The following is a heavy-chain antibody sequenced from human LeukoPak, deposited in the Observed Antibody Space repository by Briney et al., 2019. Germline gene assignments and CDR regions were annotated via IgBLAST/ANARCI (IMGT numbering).Heavy chain of an antibody. CDR1: GFTFGSYS. J-gene: IGHJ4*02. CDR3: AKYGPSGTYLGDY. Sequence: GGSLRLSCAASGFTFGSYSMGWVRQAPGKGLEWVSAISDSGGTTYYPDSVKGRFTISRDNSRSTLYLQMSGLRADDTAVYYCAKYGPSGTYLGDYWGPGTLVTVSS. V-gene: IGHV3-23*01. D-gene: IGHD1-26*01. CDR2: ISDSGGTT.